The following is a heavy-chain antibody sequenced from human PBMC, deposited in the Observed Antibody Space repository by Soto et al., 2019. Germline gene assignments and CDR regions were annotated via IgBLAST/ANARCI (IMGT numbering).Heavy chain of an antibody. CDR1: GYNFSSHD. CDR2: INAGNGNT. V-gene: IGHV1-3*01. J-gene: IGHJ6*03. CDR3: ARDSFHWGGRYCYHYSFYMYV. D-gene: IGHD2-21*01. Sequence: QVHLVQAGAEVRKPGASVQVSCKASGYNFSSHDIHWVRQAPGQGLEWMGWINAGNGNTRYSQKFQYRVRITRDAYASTAYMELSRLRSQDTAIYYWARDSFHWGGRYCYHYSFYMYVWGKGTTVNVSS.